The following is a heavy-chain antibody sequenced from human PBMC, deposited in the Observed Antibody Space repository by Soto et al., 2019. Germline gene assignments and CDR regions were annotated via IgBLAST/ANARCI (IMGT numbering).Heavy chain of an antibody. D-gene: IGHD3-9*01. Sequence: GGSLRLSXAASGFKFDNFRMSWVRQSRGKGLEWVANIDKDGNEKHYVDSVQGRFTISRDNAKKSLYLQMDRLTAEDTAIYYCAIYLNHWGQGTLVTVSS. CDR2: IDKDGNEK. J-gene: IGHJ4*02. CDR3: AIYLNH. V-gene: IGHV3-7*03. CDR1: GFKFDNFR.